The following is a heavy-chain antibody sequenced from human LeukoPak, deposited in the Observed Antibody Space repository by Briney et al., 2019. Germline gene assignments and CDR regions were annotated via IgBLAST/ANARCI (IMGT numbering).Heavy chain of an antibody. D-gene: IGHD1-20*01. CDR3: ARVPYNWNDGRDFDY. CDR2: IYPGDSDT. CDR1: GYSFTSYW. V-gene: IGHV5-51*01. Sequence: GESLKISCKGSGYSFTSYWIGWVRQMPGKGLEWMGIIYPGDSDTRYSPSFQGQVTISADKSISTAYLQWSSLKASDTAMYYCARVPYNWNDGRDFDYWGQGTLVTVSS. J-gene: IGHJ4*02.